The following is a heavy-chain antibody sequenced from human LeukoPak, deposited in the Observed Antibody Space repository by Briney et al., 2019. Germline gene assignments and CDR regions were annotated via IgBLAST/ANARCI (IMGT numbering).Heavy chain of an antibody. D-gene: IGHD3-22*01. CDR3: ASTYYYDSSGYDY. V-gene: IGHV1-18*01. CDR2: ISAYNGNT. Sequence: ASVKVSCKASGGTFSSYAISWVRQAPGQGLEWMGWISAYNGNTNYAQKLQGRVTMTTDTSTSTAYMELRSLRSDDTAVYYCASTYYYDSSGYDYWGQGTLVTVSS. CDR1: GGTFSSYA. J-gene: IGHJ4*02.